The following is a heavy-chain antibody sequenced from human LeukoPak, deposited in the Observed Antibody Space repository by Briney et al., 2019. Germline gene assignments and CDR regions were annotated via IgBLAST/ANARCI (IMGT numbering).Heavy chain of an antibody. D-gene: IGHD6-6*01. V-gene: IGHV4-34*01. J-gene: IGHJ4*02. CDR3: ARHRAYSSSSPFDY. CDR2: INHSGST. CDR1: GGSFSGSY. Sequence: SETLSLTCAVYGGSFSGSYWSWIRQPPGKGLEWIGEINHSGSTNYNPSLKSRVTISVDTSKNQFSLRLSSVTAADTAVYYCARHRAYSSSSPFDYWGQGTLVTVSS.